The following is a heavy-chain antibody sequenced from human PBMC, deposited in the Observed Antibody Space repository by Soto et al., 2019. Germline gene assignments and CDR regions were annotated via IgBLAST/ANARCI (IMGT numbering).Heavy chain of an antibody. V-gene: IGHV1-69*13. CDR2: IIPIFGTA. CDR3: APFAVPAATPYYYYGMDV. D-gene: IGHD2-2*01. Sequence: SVKVSCKASGGTFSSYAISWVRQPPGQRLEWMGWIIPIFGTANYAQKFQGRVTITADESTSTAYMELSSLRSEDTAVYYCAPFAVPAATPYYYYGMDVWAQGTPVTVSS. J-gene: IGHJ6*01. CDR1: GGTFSSYA.